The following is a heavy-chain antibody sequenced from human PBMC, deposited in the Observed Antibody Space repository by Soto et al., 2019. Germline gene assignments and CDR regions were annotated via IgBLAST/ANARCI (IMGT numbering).Heavy chain of an antibody. CDR2: IDYSGNT. Sequence: SETLSLTCAVYGGSFSGYYWSWIRKPPGKGLEWVGEIDYSGNTNYNPSLKSRLTISVDTSKNQFSLKVKSVTAADTAVYYCARRRVGELLKNFYGMDVWGQGTTVTVSS. V-gene: IGHV4-34*01. CDR3: ARRRVGELLKNFYGMDV. CDR1: GGSFSGYY. D-gene: IGHD3-10*01. J-gene: IGHJ6*02.